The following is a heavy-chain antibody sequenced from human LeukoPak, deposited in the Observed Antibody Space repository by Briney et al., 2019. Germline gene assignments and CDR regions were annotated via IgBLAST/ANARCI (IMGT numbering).Heavy chain of an antibody. CDR3: AREVAVGIGAYNY. CDR1: GFTFTTYW. V-gene: IGHV3-7*01. CDR2: IGQNGREK. Sequence: GGSLRLSCAASGFTFTTYWMASLRQAPGKGLQRVPNIGQNGREKYHVDSVKGRFTISRDNAKNSLYLQMNSLRVEDTAVYYCAREVAVGIGAYNYWGQGILVTVSS. D-gene: IGHD6-13*01. J-gene: IGHJ4*02.